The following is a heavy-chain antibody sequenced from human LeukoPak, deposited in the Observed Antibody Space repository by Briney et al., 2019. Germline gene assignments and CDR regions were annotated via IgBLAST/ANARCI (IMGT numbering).Heavy chain of an antibody. CDR1: GGSISSSSYY. D-gene: IGHD5-18*01. CDR2: IYYSGST. V-gene: IGHV4-39*07. J-gene: IGHJ4*02. CDR3: ARDLPQGYSYGTPYDY. Sequence: SETLSLTCTVSGGSISSSSYYWGWIRQPPGKGLEWIGSIYYSGSTYYNPSLKSRVTISVDTSKNQFSLKLSSVTAADTAVYYCARDLPQGYSYGTPYDYWGQGTLVTVSS.